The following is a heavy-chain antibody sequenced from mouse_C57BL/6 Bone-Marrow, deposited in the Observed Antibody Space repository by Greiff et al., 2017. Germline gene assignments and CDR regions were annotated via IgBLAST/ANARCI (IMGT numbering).Heavy chain of an antibody. V-gene: IGHV14-4*01. CDR1: GFNIKDDY. D-gene: IGHD1-1*01. Sequence: VQLQQSGAELVRPGASVKLSCTASGFNIKDDYMHWVKQRPEQGLEWIGWIDPENGDTEYASKFQGKATLTVDTSSSTAYMQLSSLTSEDSAVYFCARSSTTVVAPYWYFDVWGTGTTVTVSS. J-gene: IGHJ1*03. CDR2: IDPENGDT. CDR3: ARSSTTVVAPYWYFDV.